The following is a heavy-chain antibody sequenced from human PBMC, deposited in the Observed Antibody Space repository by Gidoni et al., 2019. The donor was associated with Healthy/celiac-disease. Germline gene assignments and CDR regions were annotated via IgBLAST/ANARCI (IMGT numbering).Heavy chain of an antibody. CDR2: IYYSGST. Sequence: GLEWIGSIYYSGSTYYNPSLKSRVTISVDTSKNQFSLKLSSVTAADTAVYYCARQQTGSGSYYRQHLDFDYWGQGTLVTVSS. J-gene: IGHJ4*02. CDR3: ARQQTGSGSYYRQHLDFDY. V-gene: IGHV4-39*01. D-gene: IGHD3-10*01.